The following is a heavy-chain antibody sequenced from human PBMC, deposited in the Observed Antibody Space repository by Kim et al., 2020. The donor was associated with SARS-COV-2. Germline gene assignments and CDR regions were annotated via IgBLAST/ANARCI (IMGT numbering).Heavy chain of an antibody. CDR1: GYSFTSYW. V-gene: IGHV5-10-1*01. Sequence: GESLKISCKGSGYSFTSYWISWVRQMPGKGLEWMGRIDPSDSYTNYSPSFQGHVTISADKSISTAYLQWSSLKASDTAMYYCARRGYCSGGSCYSVFWAIDYWGQGTLVTVSS. CDR3: ARRGYCSGGSCYSVFWAIDY. CDR2: IDPSDSYT. D-gene: IGHD2-15*01. J-gene: IGHJ4*02.